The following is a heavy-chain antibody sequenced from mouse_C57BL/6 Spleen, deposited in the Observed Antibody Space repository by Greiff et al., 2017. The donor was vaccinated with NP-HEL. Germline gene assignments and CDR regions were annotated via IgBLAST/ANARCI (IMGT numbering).Heavy chain of an antibody. CDR2: INPSTGGT. J-gene: IGHJ1*03. D-gene: IGHD1-1*01. CDR3: AVGATVVDWYFDV. V-gene: IGHV1-42*01. Sequence: EVKLQESGPELVKPGASVKISCKASGYSFTGYYMNWVKQSPEKSLEWIGEINPSTGGTTYNQKFKAKATLTVDKSSSTAYMQLKSLTSEDSAVYYCAVGATVVDWYFDVWGTGTTVTVSS. CDR1: GYSFTGYY.